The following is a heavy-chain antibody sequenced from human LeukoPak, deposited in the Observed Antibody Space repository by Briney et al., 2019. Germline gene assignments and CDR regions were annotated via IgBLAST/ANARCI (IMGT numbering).Heavy chain of an antibody. CDR2: ISGSGGST. Sequence: GGSLRLSCAASGFTFNNHWMHWVRQVPGKGLEWVSAISGSGGSTYYTDSVKGRSTISRDNSKNTLYLQMNSLRAEDTAVYYCAKDQSPLWFQSGDYWGQGTLVTVSS. D-gene: IGHD3-10*01. CDR1: GFTFNNHW. J-gene: IGHJ4*02. CDR3: AKDQSPLWFQSGDY. V-gene: IGHV3-23*01.